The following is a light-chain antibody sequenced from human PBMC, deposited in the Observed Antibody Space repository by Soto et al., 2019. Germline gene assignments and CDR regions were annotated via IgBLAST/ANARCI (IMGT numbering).Light chain of an antibody. Sequence: EIVLTQSPATLSLSPGERATLSCRASQSVSSYLAWYQQKPGQAPRLLIYDASNRATGIPARFSGSGSGTDFTLTISSLEPDDFAVYYCQQRSKWPWTFGQGTKVEIK. CDR3: QQRSKWPWT. J-gene: IGKJ1*01. V-gene: IGKV3-11*01. CDR1: QSVSSY. CDR2: DAS.